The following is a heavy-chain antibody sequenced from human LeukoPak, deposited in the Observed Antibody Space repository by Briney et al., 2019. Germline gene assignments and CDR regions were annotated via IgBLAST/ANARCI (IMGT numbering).Heavy chain of an antibody. Sequence: SETLFLTCTVSGGSISSYYWSWIRQPPGKGLEWIGYIYTSGSTNYNPSLKSRVTISVDTSKNQFSLKLSSVTAADTAVYYCARDLWFEGIVGATSPWFDPWGQGTLVTVSS. V-gene: IGHV4-4*08. J-gene: IGHJ5*02. CDR2: IYTSGST. CDR1: GGSISSYY. CDR3: ARDLWFEGIVGATSPWFDP. D-gene: IGHD1-26*01.